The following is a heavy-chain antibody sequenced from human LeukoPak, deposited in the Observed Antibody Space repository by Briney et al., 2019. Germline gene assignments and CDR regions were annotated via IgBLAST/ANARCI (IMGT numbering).Heavy chain of an antibody. Sequence: GRSLRLSCAASGFTFSSYEMNWVRQAPGKGLEWVSYISSSGSTIYYADSVKGRFTISRDNAKNSLYLQMNSLRAEDTAVYYCAELGISMIGGVWGKGTTVTISS. CDR1: GFTFSSYE. V-gene: IGHV3-48*03. CDR3: AELGISMIGGV. J-gene: IGHJ6*04. CDR2: ISSSGSTI. D-gene: IGHD3-10*02.